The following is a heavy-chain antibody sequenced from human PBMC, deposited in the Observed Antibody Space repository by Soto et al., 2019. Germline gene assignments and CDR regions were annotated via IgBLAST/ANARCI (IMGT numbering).Heavy chain of an antibody. Sequence: GGSLRLSYAASGFTFSNYAMTWVRQAPGKGLEWVSVITGSGGGTYFVDSVKGRFTISRDNSKNTVYLQMNSLRAEDTAVYYCAKRPLTAAGFDYWGQGTLVTVSS. D-gene: IGHD6-13*01. CDR2: ITGSGGGT. CDR3: AKRPLTAAGFDY. CDR1: GFTFSNYA. J-gene: IGHJ4*02. V-gene: IGHV3-23*01.